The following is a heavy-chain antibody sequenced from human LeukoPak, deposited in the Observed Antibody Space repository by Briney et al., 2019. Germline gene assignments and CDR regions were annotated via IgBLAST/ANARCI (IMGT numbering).Heavy chain of an antibody. Sequence: SETLSLTCTVSGGSISSYYWSWIRQPPGKGLEWIGYIYYSGSTNYNPSLKSRVTISVDTSKNQFSLKLSSVTAADTAVYYCARHYYGSGSYIYFDYWGQGTLVTVSS. CDR2: IYYSGST. J-gene: IGHJ4*02. D-gene: IGHD3-10*01. V-gene: IGHV4-59*01. CDR1: GGSISSYY. CDR3: ARHYYGSGSYIYFDY.